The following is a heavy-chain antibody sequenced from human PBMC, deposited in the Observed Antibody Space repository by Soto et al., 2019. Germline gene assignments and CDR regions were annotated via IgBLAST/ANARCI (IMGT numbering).Heavy chain of an antibody. CDR3: ARDMNRYMDV. CDR1: GFTFSSYD. Sequence: QVQLVESGGGVVQPRRSLRLSCAASGFTFSSYDMHWVRQAPGKGLEWVALIWYDGSNKYYAESVKGRFTISRDNSKKTLYLEMNSLRAEDTAVYYCARDMNRYMDVWGKGTTVTVSS. D-gene: IGHD3-16*01. CDR2: IWYDGSNK. J-gene: IGHJ6*03. V-gene: IGHV3-33*01.